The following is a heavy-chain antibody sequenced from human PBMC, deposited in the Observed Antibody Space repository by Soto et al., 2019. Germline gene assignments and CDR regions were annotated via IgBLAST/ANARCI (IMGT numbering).Heavy chain of an antibody. CDR1: GGSISSSNW. D-gene: IGHD5-18*01. CDR3: ARVNTAMAIHRLDY. V-gene: IGHV4-4*02. CDR2: FYHSWST. Sequence: PSETLSLTCAVSGGSISSSNWSRWVRQPPGKELEWSGGFYHSWSTNYNPSLKRRVTISVDKTKNQFSLKLSSVTAAYTAVYYCARVNTAMAIHRLDYWGQGTLVTVSS. J-gene: IGHJ4*02.